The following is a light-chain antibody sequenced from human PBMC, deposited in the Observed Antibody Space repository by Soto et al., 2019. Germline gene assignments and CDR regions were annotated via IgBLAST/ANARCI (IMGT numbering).Light chain of an antibody. CDR2: EAT. Sequence: QSVLTQPASVSGSPGQSITISCTGSSSDVGSYNLVSWYRQHPGKAPQLIIYEATRRPSGTSNRFSGSKSGNAASLTISGLQADDEADYFCCAYARGGDVLFGGGTKLTVL. J-gene: IGLJ2*01. CDR3: CAYARGGDVL. V-gene: IGLV2-23*01. CDR1: SSDVGSYNL.